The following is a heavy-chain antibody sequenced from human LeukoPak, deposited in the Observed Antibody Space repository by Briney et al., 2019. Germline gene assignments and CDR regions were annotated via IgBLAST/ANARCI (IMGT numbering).Heavy chain of an antibody. V-gene: IGHV1-18*01. D-gene: IGHD1-1*01. CDR1: GYTFTSYG. CDR3: ARDPGNWNDQGPHLFFDY. J-gene: IGHJ4*02. CDR2: ISAYNGNT. Sequence: ASVKVSCKASGYTFTSYGISWVRQAPGQGLEWMGWISAYNGNTHYAQKLQGRVTMTTDTSTSTAYMELRSLRFDDTAMYYCARDPGNWNDQGPHLFFDYWGQGTLVTVSS.